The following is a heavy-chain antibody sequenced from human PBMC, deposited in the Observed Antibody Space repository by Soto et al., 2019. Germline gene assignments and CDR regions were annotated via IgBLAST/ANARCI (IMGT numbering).Heavy chain of an antibody. CDR1: GYTYISYS. V-gene: IGHV1-3*01. CDR3: ASLTSYYDFWSGSYGMEV. J-gene: IGHJ6*02. CDR2: INVGNGNT. D-gene: IGHD3-3*01. Sequence: EASVKVSCKSSGYTYISYSMHLLRQSPGQRLEWMGWINVGNGNTNYAQKFQGRVTITADESTSTAYMELSSLRSEDTAVYYCASLTSYYDFWSGSYGMEVWGQGTTVTVSS.